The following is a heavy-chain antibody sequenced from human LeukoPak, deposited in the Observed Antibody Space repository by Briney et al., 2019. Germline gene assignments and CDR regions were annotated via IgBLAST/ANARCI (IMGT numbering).Heavy chain of an antibody. J-gene: IGHJ4*02. V-gene: IGHV1-2*02. D-gene: IGHD6-13*01. CDR2: INSNSGGT. CDR3: ARSLISSSWYRSDF. Sequence: ASVKVSCKASGYTFSDYYVHWVLQAPGQGLEWVGWINSNSGGTNYAQKVQGRVTMTRDTSISTGYMELDSLRFDDTAVYFCARSLISSSWYRSDFWGQGTLVAVSS. CDR1: GYTFSDYY.